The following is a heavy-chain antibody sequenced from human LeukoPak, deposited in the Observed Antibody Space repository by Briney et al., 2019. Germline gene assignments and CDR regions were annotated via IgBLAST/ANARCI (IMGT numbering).Heavy chain of an antibody. J-gene: IGHJ4*02. CDR3: ARLFSVVPAAKFRGSLVRGEQDDY. V-gene: IGHV1-46*01. CDR1: GYPFTSYY. D-gene: IGHD2-2*01. CDR2: INPSGGST. Sequence: ASVKVSCKASGYPFTSYYMHWVRQAPGQGLEWMGIINPSGGSTSYAQKFQGRVTMTRDMSTSTVYMELSSVRSEDTAVYYCARLFSVVPAAKFRGSLVRGEQDDYWGQGTLVTVSS.